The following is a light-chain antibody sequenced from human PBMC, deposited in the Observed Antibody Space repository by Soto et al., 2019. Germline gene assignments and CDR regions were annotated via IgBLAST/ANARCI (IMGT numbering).Light chain of an antibody. V-gene: IGLV2-14*01. CDR3: SSYTSPSALV. CDR1: SSDVGGYNY. CDR2: EVS. Sequence: QSALTQPASVSGSPGQSITISCTGTSSDVGGYNYVSWYQQHPGKAPKLMIYEVSNRPSGVSNRFSGSKSGNTASLTISGLQAEEEADYYCSSYTSPSALVFGGGTKLTVL. J-gene: IGLJ2*01.